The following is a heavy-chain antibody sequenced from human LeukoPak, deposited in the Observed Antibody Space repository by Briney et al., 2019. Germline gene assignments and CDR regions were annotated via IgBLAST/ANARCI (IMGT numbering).Heavy chain of an antibody. CDR1: GVSISSGTYY. J-gene: IGHJ6*03. D-gene: IGHD3-22*01. V-gene: IGHV4-61*02. CDR3: ARGYYYDSSGYYSRGSQYYYMDV. CDR2: IYTSGST. Sequence: PSQTLSLTCTVSGVSISSGTYYWSWIRQPAGKGLEWIGRIYTSGSTNYNPSLKSRVTISVDTSKNQFSLMLSSVTAADTAVYFCARGYYYDSSGYYSRGSQYYYMDVWGKGTTVTVSS.